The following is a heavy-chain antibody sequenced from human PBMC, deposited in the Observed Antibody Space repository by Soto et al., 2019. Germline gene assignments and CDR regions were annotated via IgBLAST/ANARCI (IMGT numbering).Heavy chain of an antibody. D-gene: IGHD1-26*01. Sequence: SLYVSCNASGYTFTSYGISWVLQAPGQGLEWMGWISAYNGNTNYAQKLQGRVTMTTDTSTSTAYMELRSLRSDDTAVYYCASFGSYYEDSGDYYYGMDVWGQGTTVSVSS. V-gene: IGHV1-18*01. CDR1: GYTFTSYG. CDR2: ISAYNGNT. J-gene: IGHJ6*02. CDR3: ASFGSYYEDSGDYYYGMDV.